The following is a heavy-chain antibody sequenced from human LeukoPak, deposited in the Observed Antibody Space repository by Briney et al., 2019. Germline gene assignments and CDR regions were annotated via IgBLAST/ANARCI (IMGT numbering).Heavy chain of an antibody. CDR3: ARGVAYDVLPGYYNYWFDP. CDR2: IYHSGST. J-gene: IGHJ5*02. D-gene: IGHD3-9*01. V-gene: IGHV4-34*01. CDR1: GGSFSGYY. Sequence: PSETLSLTCAVYGGSFSGYYWSWIRQPPGKGLEWIGEIYHSGSTNYSPSLKSRVTISVDTSKKQFSLNLSSVTAADTAVYYCARGVAYDVLPGYYNYWFDPWGQGTLVTVSS.